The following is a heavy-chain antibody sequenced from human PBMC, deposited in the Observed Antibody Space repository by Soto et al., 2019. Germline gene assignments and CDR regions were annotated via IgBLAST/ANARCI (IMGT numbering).Heavy chain of an antibody. CDR1: GFPFSSAW. V-gene: IGHV3-21*01. D-gene: IGHD3-3*01. CDR3: ARGRGTISGKDAFDI. CDR2: ISSSSSYI. Sequence: PGGSLRLSCAGSGFPFSSAWINWVRHVPGKGLEWVSSISSSSSYIYYADSVKGRFTISRDNAKNSLYLQMNSLRAEDTAVYYCARGRGTISGKDAFDIWGQGTMVTVSS. J-gene: IGHJ3*02.